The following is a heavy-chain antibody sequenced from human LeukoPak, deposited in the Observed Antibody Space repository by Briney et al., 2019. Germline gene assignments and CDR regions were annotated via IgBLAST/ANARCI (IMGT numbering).Heavy chain of an antibody. Sequence: GGSLRLSCAASRFTFRNYAMHWVRQAPGKGLEWVALISYDGSNKYYADSVKGRFTISRDNSKNTLYLQMNSLRPEDTAVYYCAKLWTGTVAGGGAIWGQGTLVTVSS. D-gene: IGHD3/OR15-3a*01. CDR1: RFTFRNYA. J-gene: IGHJ4*02. V-gene: IGHV3-30*18. CDR3: AKLWTGTVAGGGAI. CDR2: ISYDGSNK.